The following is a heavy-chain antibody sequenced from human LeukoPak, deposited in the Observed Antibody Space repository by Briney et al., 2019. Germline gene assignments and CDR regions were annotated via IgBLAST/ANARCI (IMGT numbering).Heavy chain of an antibody. CDR3: ARGRAAAAPGDY. D-gene: IGHD6-13*01. CDR2: ISYDGSNK. Sequence: GGSLRLSCAASGFTFSSYAMHWVRQAPGKGLEWVAVISYDGSNKYYADSVKGRFTISRDNSKNTLYLQMNSLRAEDTAVYYCARGRAAAAPGDYWGQGTLVTVSS. J-gene: IGHJ4*02. CDR1: GFTFSSYA. V-gene: IGHV3-30-3*01.